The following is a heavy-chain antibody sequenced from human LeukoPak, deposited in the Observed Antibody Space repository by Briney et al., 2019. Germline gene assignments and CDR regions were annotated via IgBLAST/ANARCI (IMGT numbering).Heavy chain of an antibody. V-gene: IGHV3-7*01. CDR3: ARTYYDFWSGYSPDEY. Sequence: GGSLRLSCAASGFTFSSYWMSWVRQAPGKGLEWVANIKQDGSEKYYVDSVKGRFTISRDNAKNSLYLQMNSLRAEDTAVYYCARTYYDFWSGYSPDEYWGQGTLVTVSS. CDR1: GFTFSSYW. J-gene: IGHJ4*02. D-gene: IGHD3-3*01. CDR2: IKQDGSEK.